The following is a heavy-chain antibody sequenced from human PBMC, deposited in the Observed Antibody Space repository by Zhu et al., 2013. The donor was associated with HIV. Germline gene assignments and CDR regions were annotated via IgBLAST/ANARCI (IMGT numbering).Heavy chain of an antibody. CDR1: GYTFTSYY. V-gene: IGHV1-46*01. CDR2: INPSGGST. Sequence: QVQLVQSGAEVKKPGASVKVSCKASGYTFTSYYMHWVRQAPGQGLEWMGIINPSGGSTSYAQKFQGRVTMTRDTSTSTVYMELSSLRSEDTAVYYCARGGLRFLEWSNWFDPWGQGTLGHRLL. J-gene: IGHJ5*02. D-gene: IGHD3-3*01. CDR3: ARGGLRFLEWSNWFDP.